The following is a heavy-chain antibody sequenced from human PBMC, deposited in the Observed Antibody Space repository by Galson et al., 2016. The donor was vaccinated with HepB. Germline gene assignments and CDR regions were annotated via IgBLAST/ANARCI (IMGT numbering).Heavy chain of an antibody. CDR2: INPVDSET. V-gene: IGHV5-51*01. D-gene: IGHD2-15*01. CDR3: ARLLHGRWADTFYI. J-gene: IGHJ3*02. Sequence: QSGAEVTEPGESLRISCEGSGYSFTNNWIGWVRQMPGKGLEWMGIINPVDSETRYSPSLEGQVTISADKSIKTAYLQWNSLKASDTAMYYCARLLHGRWADTFYIWGQGTMVTVSS. CDR1: GYSFTNNW.